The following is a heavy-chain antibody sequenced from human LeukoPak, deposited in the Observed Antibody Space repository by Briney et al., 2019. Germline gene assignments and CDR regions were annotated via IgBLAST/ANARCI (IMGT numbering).Heavy chain of an antibody. J-gene: IGHJ4*02. V-gene: IGHV4-59*01. CDR1: GGSISSYY. CDR3: ARARAVAGKYYFDY. Sequence: PSVTLSLTCTVSGGSISSYYWSWIRQPPGKGLEWIGYIYYSGSTNYNPSLKSRVTISVDTSKNQFSLKLSSVTAADTAVYYCARARAVAGKYYFDYWGQGTLVTVSS. CDR2: IYYSGST. D-gene: IGHD6-19*01.